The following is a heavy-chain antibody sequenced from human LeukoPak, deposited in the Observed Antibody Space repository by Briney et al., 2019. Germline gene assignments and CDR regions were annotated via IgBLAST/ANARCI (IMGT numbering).Heavy chain of an antibody. D-gene: IGHD4-17*01. J-gene: IGHJ4*02. V-gene: IGHV3-21*01. CDR3: ARDYGDYGTSFDY. CDR1: GFTFSSYS. CDR2: ISSSSSYI. Sequence: PGGSLRLSCAASGFTFSSYSMNWVRQAPGKGLEWVSFISSSSSYIYYADSVKGRFTISRDNAKNSLYLQMNSLRAEDTAVYYCARDYGDYGTSFDYWGQGTLVTVSS.